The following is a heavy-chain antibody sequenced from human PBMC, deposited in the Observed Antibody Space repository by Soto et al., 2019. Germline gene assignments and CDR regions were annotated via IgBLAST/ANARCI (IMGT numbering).Heavy chain of an antibody. CDR1: VFTFSSYA. Sequence: PWWSLRLSCSASVFTFSSYAMSWGRQAPGKGLEWVSAISGSGGSTYYADSVKGRFTISRDNSKNTLYLQMNSLRAEDTAVYYCAKVQRGIVVVPAAPFDYWGQGTLVTVSS. J-gene: IGHJ4*02. V-gene: IGHV3-23*01. D-gene: IGHD2-2*01. CDR2: ISGSGGST. CDR3: AKVQRGIVVVPAAPFDY.